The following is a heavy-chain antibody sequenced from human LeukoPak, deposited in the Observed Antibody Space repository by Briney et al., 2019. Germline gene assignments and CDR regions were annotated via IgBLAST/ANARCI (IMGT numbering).Heavy chain of an antibody. CDR3: ARERMVRGDPLGNYYYYGMDV. CDR1: GYTFTSYD. D-gene: IGHD3-10*01. V-gene: IGHV1-8*01. CDR2: MNPNSGNT. Sequence: ASVKVSCKASGYTFTSYDINWVRQATGQGLEWMGWMNPNSGNTGYAQKFQGRVTMTRNTSISTAYMELSSLRSEDTAVYYCARERMVRGDPLGNYYYYGMDVWGQGTTVTVSS. J-gene: IGHJ6*02.